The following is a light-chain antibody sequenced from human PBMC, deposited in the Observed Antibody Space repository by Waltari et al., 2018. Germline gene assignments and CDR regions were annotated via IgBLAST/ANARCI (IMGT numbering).Light chain of an antibody. CDR1: SSDVGGYNS. CDR2: DVS. V-gene: IGLV2-14*01. CDR3: SSYTSSSTWV. J-gene: IGLJ3*02. Sequence: SALTQPASVSGSPGQSITISCTGTSSDVGGYNSVSWYQQHPGKAPKLMIYDVSNRPSGVSNRFSGSKSCNTASLTISGLQAEDEADYYCSSYTSSSTWVFGGGTKLTVL.